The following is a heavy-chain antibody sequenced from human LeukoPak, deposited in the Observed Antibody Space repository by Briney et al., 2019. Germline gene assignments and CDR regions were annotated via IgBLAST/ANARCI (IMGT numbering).Heavy chain of an antibody. Sequence: SETLSLTCTVSGGSISSGGYYWGWIRQNPGKGLEWIGYIYYSGSTYNNPSLKSRFTISVDTSKTQFSLKLSSVTAADTAVYYCARDALYSSGWFGRFDPWGQGTLVTVSS. J-gene: IGHJ5*02. CDR1: GGSISSGGYY. CDR3: ARDALYSSGWFGRFDP. CDR2: IYYSGST. V-gene: IGHV4-31*03. D-gene: IGHD6-19*01.